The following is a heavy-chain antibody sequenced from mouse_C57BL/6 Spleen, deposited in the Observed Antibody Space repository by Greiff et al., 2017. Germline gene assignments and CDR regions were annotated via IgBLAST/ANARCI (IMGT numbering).Heavy chain of an antibody. V-gene: IGHV1-82*01. CDR1: GYAFSSSW. D-gene: IGHD2-4*01. CDR2: IDPGDGDN. Sequence: QVQLQQSGPELVKPGASVKISCKASGYAFSSSWMNWVKQRPGKGLEWIGRIDPGDGDNNYTGKFKGKATLTADKSSSTAYLQISSLTSEESAVYISAKDYDFDYWGQGTTLTDSA. J-gene: IGHJ2*01. CDR3: AKDYDFDY.